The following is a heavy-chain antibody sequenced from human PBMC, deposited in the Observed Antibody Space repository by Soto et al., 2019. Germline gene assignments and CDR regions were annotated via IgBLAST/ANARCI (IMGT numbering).Heavy chain of an antibody. D-gene: IGHD1-26*01. V-gene: IGHV3-74*01. Sequence: EVQLVESGGGLVQPGGSLRDSCAVSGFTFTNYWMWVRQAPGKGLVWVSSITTDGSGTTYADSVKGRFTISRDNAKNTLFLQMNGLRAEDTAVYYCARGRVGAKGYYFDYWGQGSLVTVSS. J-gene: IGHJ4*02. CDR3: ARGRVGAKGYYFDY. CDR1: GFTFTNYW. CDR2: ITTDGSGT.